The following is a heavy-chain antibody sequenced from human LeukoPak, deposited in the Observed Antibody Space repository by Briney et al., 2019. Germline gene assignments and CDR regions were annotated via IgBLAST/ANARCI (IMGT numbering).Heavy chain of an antibody. CDR3: AREVGDSDYYDSSGYYWDAFDI. V-gene: IGHV4-4*07. J-gene: IGHJ3*02. CDR1: GGSISSYY. D-gene: IGHD3-22*01. Sequence: PSAPLSLPCTVSGGSISSYYWSWIRQPAGKGLEWIGRIYTSGSTNYNPSLKSRVTMSVDTSKNQFSLKLSSVTAADTAVYYCAREVGDSDYYDSSGYYWDAFDIWGQGTMVTVSS. CDR2: IYTSGST.